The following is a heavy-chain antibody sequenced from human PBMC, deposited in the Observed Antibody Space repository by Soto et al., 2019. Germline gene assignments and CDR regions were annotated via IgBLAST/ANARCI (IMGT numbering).Heavy chain of an antibody. CDR1: GYTFTSYA. Sequence: QVPLVQSGAEVKKPGASVKVSCKASGYTFTSYAMHWVRQAPGQRLEWMGWINAGNGNTKYSQKFQGIVTSTRDPTGKTAYMGVSSLRSEDTAVYYCARQEGSDIVVVPAAITQYYYYYYGMDVWGQGTTVTVSS. D-gene: IGHD2-2*02. V-gene: IGHV1-3*01. CDR2: INAGNGNT. J-gene: IGHJ6*02. CDR3: ARQEGSDIVVVPAAITQYYYYYYGMDV.